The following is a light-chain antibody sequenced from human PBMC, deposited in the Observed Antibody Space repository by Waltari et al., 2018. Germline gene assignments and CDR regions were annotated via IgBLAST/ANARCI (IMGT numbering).Light chain of an antibody. CDR1: SSDVGSYNL. Sequence: QSALTQPASVSGSPGQSITISCTGTSSDVGSYNLVSWYQHHPGKTPKRTIYAGSKRPSGVSYRLSGYKSGHTASLTISGLQAEDEADYYCCSYAGSSTYVFGTGTKVTVL. V-gene: IGLV2-23*01. CDR3: CSYAGSSTYV. J-gene: IGLJ1*01. CDR2: AGS.